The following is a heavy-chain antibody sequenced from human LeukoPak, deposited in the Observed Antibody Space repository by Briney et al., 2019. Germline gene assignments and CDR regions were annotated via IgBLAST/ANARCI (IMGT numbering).Heavy chain of an antibody. J-gene: IGHJ2*01. V-gene: IGHV4-59*01. D-gene: IGHD3-22*01. CDR1: GGSISSYY. Sequence: PSETLSLTCSVSGGSISSYYWSWIRQPSGKGLEWIGYIYYSGSTNYNPSLKSRVTISGDTSKNQFSLKLSSVTAADTAVYYCARAYYYDSSGYYSKYWYFDLWGRGTLVTVSS. CDR3: ARAYYYDSSGYYSKYWYFDL. CDR2: IYYSGST.